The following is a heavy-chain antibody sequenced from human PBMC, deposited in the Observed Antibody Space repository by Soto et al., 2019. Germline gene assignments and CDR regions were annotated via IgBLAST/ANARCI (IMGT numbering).Heavy chain of an antibody. Sequence: GGSLRLSCAASGFTFSSYWMHWVRQAPGKGLVWVSRINSDGSSTSYADSVKGRFTISRDNAKNTLYLQMNSLRAEDTAVYYCARVLREYSGYDSDFDYWGQGTLVTVSS. J-gene: IGHJ4*02. CDR1: GFTFSSYW. CDR2: INSDGSST. V-gene: IGHV3-74*01. CDR3: ARVLREYSGYDSDFDY. D-gene: IGHD5-12*01.